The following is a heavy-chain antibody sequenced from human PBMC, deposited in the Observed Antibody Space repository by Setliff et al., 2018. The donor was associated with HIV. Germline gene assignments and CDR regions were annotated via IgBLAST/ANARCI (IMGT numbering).Heavy chain of an antibody. D-gene: IGHD3-22*01. J-gene: IGHJ6*03. CDR1: GFTFDDYG. V-gene: IGHV3-20*04. CDR3: ARAPGYFDSSGYYYGYYYYYMDV. CDR2: INWNGGST. Sequence: RSGGSLRLSCAASGFTFDDYGMSWVRQAPGKGLEWVSGINWNGGSTGYADSVKGRFTISRDNAKNSLYLQMNSLRAEDTALYYCARAPGYFDSSGYYYGYYYYYMDVWGKGTTVTV.